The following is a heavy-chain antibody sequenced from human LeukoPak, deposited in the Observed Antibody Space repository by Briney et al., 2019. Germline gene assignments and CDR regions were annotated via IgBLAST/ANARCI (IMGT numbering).Heavy chain of an antibody. J-gene: IGHJ4*02. Sequence: GASVKVSCKASGGTFTSYAISWVRQAPGQGLEWMGGIIPIFGTANYAQKFQRRVTITADQSTSTAYMELSSLRSEDTAVYYCAIKSSQDYYDSSGYYQHFDYWGQGTLATVSS. CDR3: AIKSSQDYYDSSGYYQHFDY. CDR1: GGTFTSYA. D-gene: IGHD3-22*01. CDR2: IIPIFGTA. V-gene: IGHV1-69*13.